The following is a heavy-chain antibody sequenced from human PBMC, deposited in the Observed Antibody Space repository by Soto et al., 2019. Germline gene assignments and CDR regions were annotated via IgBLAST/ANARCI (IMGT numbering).Heavy chain of an antibody. CDR1: GYTFTNYD. Sequence: QVQLVKSGAEVKKPGASVKVSCKASGYTFTNYDINWLRQATGQGLEWMGWMNPNSGNTGYAQKFQGRVTMTRNTSISTAYMELSSLRSEDTAVYYCARERSAAGTGWFDPWGQGTLVTVSS. D-gene: IGHD6-13*01. CDR2: MNPNSGNT. CDR3: ARERSAAGTGWFDP. V-gene: IGHV1-8*01. J-gene: IGHJ5*02.